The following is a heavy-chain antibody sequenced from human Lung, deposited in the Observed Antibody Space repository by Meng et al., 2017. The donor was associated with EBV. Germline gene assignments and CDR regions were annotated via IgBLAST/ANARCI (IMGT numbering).Heavy chain of an antibody. CDR1: GLSLSTGGVW. CDR3: AHLIAARPFDY. V-gene: IGHV2-5*02. Sequence: TLRRRGHRQRTPHKTPTLPCASAGLSLSTGGVWVGWFLHPPGKALEWLALIYWDDDNRYSPSLKSRLTITKDTSKNQVVLTMTNMDPADTGTYFCAHLIAARPFDYWGQGSLVTVSS. CDR2: IYWDDDN. J-gene: IGHJ4*02. D-gene: IGHD6-6*01.